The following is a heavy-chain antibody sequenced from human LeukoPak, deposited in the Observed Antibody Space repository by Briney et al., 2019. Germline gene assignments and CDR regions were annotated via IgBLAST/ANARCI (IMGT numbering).Heavy chain of an antibody. J-gene: IGHJ4*02. V-gene: IGHV3-7*01. CDR1: GFTFSSYW. Sequence: GGSLRLSCAASGFTFSSYWMSWVRQAPGKGLEWVANIKQDGSEKYYVDSVKGRFTISRDNAKNSLYLQMNSLRAEDTAVYYGARGPIAGYFDYWGQGTLVTVSS. CDR2: IKQDGSEK. CDR3: ARGPIAGYFDY. D-gene: IGHD6-13*01.